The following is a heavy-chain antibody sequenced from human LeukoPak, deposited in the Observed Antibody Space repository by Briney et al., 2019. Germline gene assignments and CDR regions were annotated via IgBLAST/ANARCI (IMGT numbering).Heavy chain of an antibody. CDR2: ISGSGDST. CDR1: GLTFSSFA. CDR3: AKDRDYRSSWYTADY. J-gene: IGHJ4*02. D-gene: IGHD6-13*01. V-gene: IGHV3-23*01. Sequence: PGGSLRLSCAVSGLTFSSFAMSWVRQAPGKGLEWVSAISGSGDSTYYADSVKGRFTISRDNSKSTLFLQMNSLRAEDTAVYYCAKDRDYRSSWYTADYWGQGTLVTVS.